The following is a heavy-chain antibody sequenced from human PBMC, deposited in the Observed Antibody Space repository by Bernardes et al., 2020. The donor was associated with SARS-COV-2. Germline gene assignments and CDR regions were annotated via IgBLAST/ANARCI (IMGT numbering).Heavy chain of an antibody. J-gene: IGHJ4*02. CDR2: IYYSGST. CDR1: GASISSYY. CDR3: ARHGYSSGWGDY. Sequence: SETLSLTCSVSGASISSYYWSWIRQPPGKGLEWIGSIYYSGSTYYNPSLKSRVTISVDTSKNQFPLKLSSVTAADTAVYYCARHGYSSGWGDYWGQGTLVTVSS. V-gene: IGHV4-59*05. D-gene: IGHD6-19*01.